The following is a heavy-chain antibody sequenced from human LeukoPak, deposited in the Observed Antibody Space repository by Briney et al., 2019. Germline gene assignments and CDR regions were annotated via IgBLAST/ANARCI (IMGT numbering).Heavy chain of an antibody. V-gene: IGHV3-23*01. CDR1: GFTFSSYA. CDR3: AKDGSGSGDIDY. Sequence: GGSLRLSCAASGFTFSSYAMNWVRQTPGKGLEWVSSISATSGSTFYADSVKGQFTISRDNSKNTLYLQMNSLRAEDTAVYHCAKDGSGSGDIDYWGLGTLVTVSS. CDR2: ISATSGST. D-gene: IGHD3-3*01. J-gene: IGHJ4*02.